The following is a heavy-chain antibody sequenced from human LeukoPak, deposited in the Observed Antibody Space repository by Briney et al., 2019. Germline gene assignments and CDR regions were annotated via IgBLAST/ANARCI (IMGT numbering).Heavy chain of an antibody. V-gene: IGHV3-74*01. CDR1: GFTFSSYW. D-gene: IGHD3-16*02. CDR2: INSDGSST. CDR3: ARNVRLGSGELSFAPFKNWFDP. J-gene: IGHJ5*02. Sequence: PGGSLRLSCAASGFTFSSYWMHWVRHAPGKGLVWVSRINSDGSSTSYADSVKGRFTISRDNAKNTLYLQMNSLRAEDTAVYYCARNVRLGSGELSFAPFKNWFDPWGQGTLVTVSS.